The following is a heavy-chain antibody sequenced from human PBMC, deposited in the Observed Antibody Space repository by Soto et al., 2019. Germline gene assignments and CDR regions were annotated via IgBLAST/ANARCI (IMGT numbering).Heavy chain of an antibody. D-gene: IGHD3-16*01. Sequence: GASVKVSCKASGYTFTGYYLHWLRQAPGQGLEWMGWINPNSGGTNYAQKFQGRVTMTRDTSISTAYMDLSRLRYDDTAVYYCAGGGNIGLSDFDYWGQGTLVTVS. CDR3: AGGGNIGLSDFDY. V-gene: IGHV1-2*02. CDR1: GYTFTGYY. J-gene: IGHJ4*02. CDR2: INPNSGGT.